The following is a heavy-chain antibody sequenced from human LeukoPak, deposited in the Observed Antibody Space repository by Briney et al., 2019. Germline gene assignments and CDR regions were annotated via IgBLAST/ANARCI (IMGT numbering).Heavy chain of an antibody. CDR1: GFTFGSYA. D-gene: IGHD4-11*01. Sequence: PGGSLRLSCAGSGFTFGSYAMSWVRQAPGKGLEWVSAISGGSGSAYYADSVKGRFTISRDNSKSTLYLQMNSLRADDTAVFYCAKNQGNYGNYKTFDYWGQGTLVTVSS. CDR2: ISGGSGSA. CDR3: AKNQGNYGNYKTFDY. V-gene: IGHV3-23*01. J-gene: IGHJ4*02.